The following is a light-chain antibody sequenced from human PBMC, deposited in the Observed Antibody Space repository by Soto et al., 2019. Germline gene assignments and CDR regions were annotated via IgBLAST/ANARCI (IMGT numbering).Light chain of an antibody. CDR2: EVS. Sequence: QSALTQPASVSGSRGQSITISCTGTSSDVGGYNYVSWYQQHPGKAPKLMIYEVSNRPSGVSNRFSGSKSGNTASLTISGLQAEDEADYYCSSCTGSSTLVFGGGTKLTVL. J-gene: IGLJ2*01. V-gene: IGLV2-14*01. CDR1: SSDVGGYNY. CDR3: SSCTGSSTLV.